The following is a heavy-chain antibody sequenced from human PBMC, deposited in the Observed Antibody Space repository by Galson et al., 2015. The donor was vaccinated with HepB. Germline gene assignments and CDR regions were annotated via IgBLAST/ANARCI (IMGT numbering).Heavy chain of an antibody. CDR1: GFTFSNYD. CDR2: ISHDGDDE. D-gene: IGHD2-15*01. CDR3: ARDLNQGGELDY. V-gene: IGHV3-30*03. Sequence: SLRLSCAASGFTFSNYDMHWVRQAPGKGLEWVALISHDGDDEYYTDSVKGRFTISRDNSKNTLFLQMNSLRAGEAAVYYCARDLNQGGELDYWGQGTLVAVSA. J-gene: IGHJ4*02.